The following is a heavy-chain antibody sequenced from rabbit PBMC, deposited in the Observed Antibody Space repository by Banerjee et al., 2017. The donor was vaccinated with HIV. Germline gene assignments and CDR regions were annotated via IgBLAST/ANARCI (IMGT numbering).Heavy chain of an antibody. Sequence: QQLVESGGGLVKPGASLTLTCKASGFSFSSGYYMCWVRQAPGKGLEWIGCIGTGSGSTYYASWAKGRFTISKASWTTVTLQMTSLTAADTATYFCARDKTSGYSAFDLWGPGTLV. CDR2: IGTGSGST. D-gene: IGHD1-1*01. J-gene: IGHJ4*01. V-gene: IGHV1S40*01. CDR1: GFSFSSGYY. CDR3: ARDKTSGYSAFDL.